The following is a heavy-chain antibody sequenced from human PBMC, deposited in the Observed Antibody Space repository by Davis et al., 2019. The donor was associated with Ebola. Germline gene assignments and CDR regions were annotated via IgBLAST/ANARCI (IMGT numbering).Heavy chain of an antibody. Sequence: MPSETLSLTCSVSGASISSYYWSWIRQPPGKGLEWIGYIYYSGSTYYNPSLKSRVTISVDTSKNQFSLKLSSVTAADTAVYYCARDVCSGGSCYSFYYYGMDVWGKGTTVTVSS. J-gene: IGHJ6*04. CDR1: GASISSYY. V-gene: IGHV4-59*12. CDR2: IYYSGST. CDR3: ARDVCSGGSCYSFYYYGMDV. D-gene: IGHD2-15*01.